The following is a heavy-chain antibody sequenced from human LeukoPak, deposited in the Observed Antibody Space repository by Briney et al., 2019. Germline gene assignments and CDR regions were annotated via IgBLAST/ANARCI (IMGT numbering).Heavy chain of an antibody. CDR2: IYYSGST. J-gene: IGHJ4*02. D-gene: IGHD5-24*01. V-gene: IGHV4-61*01. CDR3: ARGNRDGYKFDF. CDR1: GGSVSSGSSY. Sequence: SETLSLTCTVFGGSVSSGSSYWTWIRQPPGKGLEWIGYIYYSGSTNSNPSLKSRVTISVDTSKNQFSLKLSSVTAADTAVYYCARGNRDGYKFDFWGPGTLVTVSS.